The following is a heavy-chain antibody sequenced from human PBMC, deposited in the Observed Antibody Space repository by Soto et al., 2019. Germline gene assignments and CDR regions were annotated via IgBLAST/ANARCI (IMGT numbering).Heavy chain of an antibody. Sequence: SETLSLTCAVYGGSFSGYYWSWIRRPPGKGLEWIGEINHSGSTNYNPSLKSRVTISVDTSKNQFSLKLSSVTAADTAVYYCARVYCSGGSCYNWFDPWGQGTLVTVSS. J-gene: IGHJ5*02. CDR2: INHSGST. V-gene: IGHV4-34*01. CDR3: ARVYCSGGSCYNWFDP. CDR1: GGSFSGYY. D-gene: IGHD2-15*01.